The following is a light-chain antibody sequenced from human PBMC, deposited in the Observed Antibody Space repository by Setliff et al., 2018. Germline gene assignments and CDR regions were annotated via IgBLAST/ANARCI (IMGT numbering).Light chain of an antibody. CDR1: SSDVGGYNY. Sequence: QSVLTQPPSASGSPGQSVTISCTGISSDVGGYNYVSWYQQHPGKAPKLMIYDVSNRPSGVSNRFSGSKSGNTASLTISGLQAEDETDYYCSSYTSSSASYVFGTGTKGTVL. CDR2: DVS. V-gene: IGLV2-14*01. J-gene: IGLJ1*01. CDR3: SSYTSSSASYV.